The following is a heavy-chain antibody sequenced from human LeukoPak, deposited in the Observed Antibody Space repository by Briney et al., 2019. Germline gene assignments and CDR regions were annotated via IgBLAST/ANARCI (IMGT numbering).Heavy chain of an antibody. Sequence: GGSLRLSCAAAGFTLSTYGMHWVRQAPGKGLEWVAYIKEDGSETNYVDSVKGRFTISRDNARNSLYLQMSSLRAEDTAVYYCARGNRWGQGTLVTVSA. CDR2: IKEDGSET. CDR3: ARGNR. CDR1: GFTLSTYG. V-gene: IGHV3-7*01. J-gene: IGHJ5*02.